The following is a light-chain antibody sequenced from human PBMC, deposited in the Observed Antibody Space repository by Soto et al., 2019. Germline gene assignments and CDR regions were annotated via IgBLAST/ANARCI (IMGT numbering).Light chain of an antibody. J-gene: IGKJ5*01. CDR1: QSLITRY. CDR2: VAS. Sequence: EIVFTQSPGTLSLFPGERATLSCRASQSLITRYLAWYQQKPGQAPRLLIYVASSRATGIPDRFSGSGSGTDFTLSISRLEPEDFAVYSCQAYGTSPTFGQGIRLESK. CDR3: QAYGTSPT. V-gene: IGKV3-20*01.